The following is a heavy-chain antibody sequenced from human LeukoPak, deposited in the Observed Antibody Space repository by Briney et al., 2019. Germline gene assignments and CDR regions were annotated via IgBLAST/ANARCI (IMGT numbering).Heavy chain of an antibody. J-gene: IGHJ5*02. CDR1: GFTLSSYW. Sequence: PGGSLRLSCAASGFTLSSYWLHWVRHAPGKGLAWVSRINSAGSVINYVDSVKGRFTVSRDNANNTVYLQMNSLRAEDTAVYYCARGYTSSYNWFDPWGQGTLVTVSS. V-gene: IGHV3-74*01. D-gene: IGHD6-13*01. CDR2: INSAGSVI. CDR3: ARGYTSSYNWFDP.